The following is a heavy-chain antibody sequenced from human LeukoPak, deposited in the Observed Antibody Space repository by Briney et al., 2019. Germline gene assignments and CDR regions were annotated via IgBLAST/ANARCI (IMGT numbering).Heavy chain of an antibody. Sequence: PSETLSLTCAVSGGSISSGGYSWSWIRQPPGKGLEWIGYIYHSGSTYYNPSLKSRVTISVDRSKNQFSLKLSSVTAADTAVYYCARGPFNGDPTGNFDYWGQGTLVTVSS. J-gene: IGHJ4*02. CDR3: ARGPFNGDPTGNFDY. CDR2: IYHSGST. V-gene: IGHV4-30-2*01. CDR1: GGSISSGGYS. D-gene: IGHD4-17*01.